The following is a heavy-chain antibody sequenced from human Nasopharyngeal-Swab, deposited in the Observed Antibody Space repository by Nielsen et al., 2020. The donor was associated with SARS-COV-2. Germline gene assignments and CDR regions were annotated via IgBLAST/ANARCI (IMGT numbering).Heavy chain of an antibody. V-gene: IGHV3-23*01. CDR2: INNRGDDT. CDR1: GFIFSNYA. J-gene: IGHJ4*02. CDR3: AKDRGFSYSNGCNY. D-gene: IGHD6-19*01. Sequence: GSLRLSCAASGFIFSNYAMSWVRQAPGKGLEWVSTINNRGDDTHYVDSVRGRFTVSRDNSKNTLYLEMNSLRAEDTAVYFCAKDRGFSYSNGCNYWGQGTLVTVSS.